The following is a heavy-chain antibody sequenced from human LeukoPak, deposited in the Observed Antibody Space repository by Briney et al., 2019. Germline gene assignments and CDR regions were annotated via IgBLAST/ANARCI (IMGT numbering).Heavy chain of an antibody. CDR1: LYSFTSYW. Sequence: GESLKFSCKSSLYSFTSYWIGGVRPMPGKVLEWMGIIYPGDSDTRYSPSFQGQVTISADKSISTAYLQWSSLKASDTAMYYCARWGYDILTGNFDYWGQGTLVTVSS. CDR3: ARWGYDILTGNFDY. D-gene: IGHD3-9*01. V-gene: IGHV5-51*01. CDR2: IYPGDSDT. J-gene: IGHJ4*02.